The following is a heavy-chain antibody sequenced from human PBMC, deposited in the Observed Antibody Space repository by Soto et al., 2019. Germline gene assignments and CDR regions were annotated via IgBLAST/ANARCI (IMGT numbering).Heavy chain of an antibody. CDR2: IYYSGST. CDR3: ARVLVNYYGSGSYFDY. V-gene: IGHV4-59*01. CDR1: GGSISSYY. D-gene: IGHD3-10*01. J-gene: IGHJ4*02. Sequence: PSETLSLTCTVSGGSISSYYWSWIRQPPGKGLEWIGYIYYSGSTNYNPSLKSRVTISVDTSKNQFSLKLSSVTAADTAVYYCARVLVNYYGSGSYFDYWGQGTLVTVS.